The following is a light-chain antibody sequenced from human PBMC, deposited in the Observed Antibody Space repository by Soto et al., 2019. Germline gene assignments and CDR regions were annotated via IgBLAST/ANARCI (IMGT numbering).Light chain of an antibody. CDR1: QSINGW. Sequence: DIQMTQSPSTLSASVGDRVTITCRASQSINGWLAWYQQKPGKAPSVLIYKASSLESGVPSRFSGSGSGTEFTLTINSLQPDDSATYYCQQYNSYSPTFGQGT. V-gene: IGKV1-5*03. J-gene: IGKJ1*01. CDR2: KAS. CDR3: QQYNSYSPT.